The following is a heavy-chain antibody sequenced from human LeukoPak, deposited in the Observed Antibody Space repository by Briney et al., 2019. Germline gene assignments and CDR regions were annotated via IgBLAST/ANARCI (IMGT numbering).Heavy chain of an antibody. CDR1: GGSISSSSYY. Sequence: SETLSLTCTVSGGSISSSSYYWGWIRQPPGKGLEWIGSIYYSGSTYYNPSLKSRVTISVDTSKNQFSLKLSSVTAADTALYYCARELSVGVTGWYFDYWGQGTLVTVSS. CDR2: IYYSGST. J-gene: IGHJ4*02. V-gene: IGHV4-39*07. CDR3: ARELSVGVTGWYFDY. D-gene: IGHD1-26*01.